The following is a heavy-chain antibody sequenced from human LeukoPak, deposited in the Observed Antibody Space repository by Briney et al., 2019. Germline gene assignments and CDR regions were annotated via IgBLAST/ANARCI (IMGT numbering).Heavy chain of an antibody. J-gene: IGHJ4*02. D-gene: IGHD2-2*01. CDR2: INPSSGSA. CDR3: ARDQRYCSSSSCPWEPFDY. CDR1: GYTXISHY. Sequence: ASAKVSCKASGYTXISHYLYGVRQAPGQGLEWMGTINPSSGSASYAQKFQGRITMTRDASTSTVYMELSSLRSEDTAVYYCARDQRYCSSSSCPWEPFDYWGQGTLVTVSS. V-gene: IGHV1-46*01.